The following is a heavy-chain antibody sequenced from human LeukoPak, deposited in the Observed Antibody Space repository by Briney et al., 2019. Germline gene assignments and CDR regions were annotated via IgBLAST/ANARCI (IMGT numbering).Heavy chain of an antibody. V-gene: IGHV1-18*04. D-gene: IGHD3-16*01. CDR1: VYSFSDNG. CDR3: AREGLGEYMAHDAFDL. Sequence: ASVKVSCKASVYSFSDNGLNWVRQAPGQGLEWMGGISPYNGNKKYVENLEGRVTMTTDASTNTAYMELRSLTSDDTAVYYCAREGLGEYMAHDAFDLWGQGTMVIVSS. CDR2: ISPYNGNK. J-gene: IGHJ3*01.